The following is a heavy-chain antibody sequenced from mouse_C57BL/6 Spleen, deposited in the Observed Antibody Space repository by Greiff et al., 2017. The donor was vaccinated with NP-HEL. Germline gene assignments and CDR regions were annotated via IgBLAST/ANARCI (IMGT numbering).Heavy chain of an antibody. J-gene: IGHJ1*03. CDR2: IRNKANGYTT. CDR3: ARRQDWYFDV. Sequence: EVMLVESGGGLVQPGGSLSLSCAASGFTFTDYYMSWVRQPPGKALEWLGFIRNKANGYTTEYSASVKGRFTISRDNSQSILYLQMSALRAEDSATYYCARRQDWYFDVWGTGTTVTVSS. D-gene: IGHD3-2*01. CDR1: GFTFTDYY. V-gene: IGHV7-3*01.